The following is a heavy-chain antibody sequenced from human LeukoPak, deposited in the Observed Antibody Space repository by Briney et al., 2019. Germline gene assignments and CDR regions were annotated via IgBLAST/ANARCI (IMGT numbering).Heavy chain of an antibody. Sequence: GGSLRLPCAASGFTFDDYAMHRVRQAPGKGLEWVSGISWDSNSIDYVDSVKGRFTISRDNAKNSLYLQMNSLRAEDTALYYCAKELVGAFDYWGQGTLDTVSS. CDR2: ISWDSNSI. J-gene: IGHJ4*02. V-gene: IGHV3-9*01. CDR1: GFTFDDYA. D-gene: IGHD1-26*01. CDR3: AKELVGAFDY.